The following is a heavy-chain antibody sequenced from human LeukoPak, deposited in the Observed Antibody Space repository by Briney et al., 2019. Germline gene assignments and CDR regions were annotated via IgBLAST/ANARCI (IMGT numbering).Heavy chain of an antibody. D-gene: IGHD1-26*01. CDR1: GFTFSDFY. CDR3: AREALGGTFDI. Sequence: PGGSLRLSCAASGFTFSDFYMSWIRQAPGKGLEWVSYISSSGTTIYYADSVKGRFTISRDNAKNTLYLQMNSLRAEDTAVYYCAREALGGTFDIWGQGTMVTVSS. CDR2: ISSSGTTI. V-gene: IGHV3-11*04. J-gene: IGHJ3*02.